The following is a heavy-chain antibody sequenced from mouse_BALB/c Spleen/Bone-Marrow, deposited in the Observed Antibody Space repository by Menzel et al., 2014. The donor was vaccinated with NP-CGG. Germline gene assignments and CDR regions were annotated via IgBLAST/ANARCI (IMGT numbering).Heavy chain of an antibody. CDR1: GFTFNSNT. CDR2: ITNGGGAT. J-gene: IGHJ4*01. Sequence: EVQGVESGGGLVQPGGSLKLSCAASGFTFNSNTMSWVRQTPEKWLEWVAYITNGGGATYYLDTVKGRFTISRDSAKNTLYLQMSSLKSEDTAMYYCARPRYPFYAMDSWGQGTSVTVSS. D-gene: IGHD2-14*01. CDR3: ARPRYPFYAMDS. V-gene: IGHV5-12-2*01.